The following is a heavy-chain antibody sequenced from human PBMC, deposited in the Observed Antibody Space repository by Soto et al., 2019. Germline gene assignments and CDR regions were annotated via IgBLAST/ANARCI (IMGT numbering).Heavy chain of an antibody. Sequence: GASVKVSCKVSGYTLSELAIHWVRQAPGKGFEWMGGFDPEGGDTIYAQKFQGRVTMTSDTSTETAYMELESLTSEDTAFYYCATMGFCGPGCYSFDYWGQGPLVTVSS. D-gene: IGHD2-21*02. J-gene: IGHJ4*02. CDR3: ATMGFCGPGCYSFDY. CDR2: FDPEGGDT. V-gene: IGHV1-24*01. CDR1: GYTLSELA.